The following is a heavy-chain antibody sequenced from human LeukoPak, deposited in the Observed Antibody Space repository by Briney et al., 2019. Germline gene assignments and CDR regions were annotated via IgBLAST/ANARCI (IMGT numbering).Heavy chain of an antibody. Sequence: PGGSLRLSCAASGFTFSNAWMSWVRQAPGKGLEWVGRIRNKANGYTTEYAASVKGRFSISRDGSTNSLYLQMNSLKSEDTAVYYCARDLGGVSGLAPDIWGQGTMVTVSS. CDR2: IRNKANGYTT. D-gene: IGHD6-13*01. J-gene: IGHJ3*02. CDR1: GFTFSNAW. CDR3: ARDLGGVSGLAPDI. V-gene: IGHV3-72*01.